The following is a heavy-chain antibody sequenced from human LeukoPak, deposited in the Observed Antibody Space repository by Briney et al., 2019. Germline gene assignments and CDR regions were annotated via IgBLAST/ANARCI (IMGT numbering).Heavy chain of an antibody. CDR2: IWYDGSNK. V-gene: IGHV3-33*06. CDR1: GFTFSSYG. D-gene: IGHD5-24*01. J-gene: IGHJ4*02. CDR3: AKDKRRDGYMDY. Sequence: GRTLRLSCAASGFTFSSYGMHWVRQAPGKGLEWVAVIWYDGSNKYYADSVKGRFTISRDNSKNTLYLQMNSLRAEDTAVYYCAKDKRRDGYMDYWGQGTLVTVSS.